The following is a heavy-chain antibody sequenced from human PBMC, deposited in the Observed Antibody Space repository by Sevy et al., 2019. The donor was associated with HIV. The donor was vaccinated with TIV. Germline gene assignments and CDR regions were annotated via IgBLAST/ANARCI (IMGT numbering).Heavy chain of an antibody. CDR3: ASQRGGYERLYYFDY. CDR2: MSNTGSTI. D-gene: IGHD5-12*01. J-gene: IGHJ4*02. V-gene: IGHV3-48*01. CDR1: GFSFSIYS. Sequence: GGSLRLSCAASGFSFSIYSMNWVRQAPGRGLEWVSYMSNTGSTIHYADSVKGRFTISRDNAKNSLYLQMNRLRAEDTAVYYCASQRGGYERLYYFDYWGQGTLVTVSS.